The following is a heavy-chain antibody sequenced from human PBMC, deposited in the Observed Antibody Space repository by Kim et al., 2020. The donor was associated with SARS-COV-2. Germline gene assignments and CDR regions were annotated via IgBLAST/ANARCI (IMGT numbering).Heavy chain of an antibody. CDR3: GRHTEGSPPTTPVH. D-gene: IGHD3-10*01. CDR2: VYYSGTT. J-gene: IGHJ1*01. V-gene: IGHV4-39*01. Sequence: SETLSLTCTVTGGSIGGTAYYWGWIRQPPGKGLEWIGTVYYSGTTHYSPSFKSRVTISVDTSKNQIFLKLNSVTAADTAFYYCGRHTEGSPPTTPVHWG. CDR1: GGSIGGTAYY.